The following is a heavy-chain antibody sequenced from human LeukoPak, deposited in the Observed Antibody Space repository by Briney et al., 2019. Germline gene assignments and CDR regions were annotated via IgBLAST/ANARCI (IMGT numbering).Heavy chain of an antibody. CDR1: GFTFSSYG. CDR2: ISYDGSNK. V-gene: IGHV3-30*18. CDR3: AKDKKEYYFDY. Sequence: PGGSLRLSCAASGFTFSSYGMHWVRQAPGKGLEWVAVISYDGSNKYYADSVKGRFTISRDNSKNTLYLQMNSLRAEDTAVYYCAKDKKEYYFDYWGQGTLVTVSS. J-gene: IGHJ4*02.